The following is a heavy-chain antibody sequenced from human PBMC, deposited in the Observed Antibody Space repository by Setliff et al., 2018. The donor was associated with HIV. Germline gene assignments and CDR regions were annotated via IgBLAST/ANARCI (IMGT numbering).Heavy chain of an antibody. J-gene: IGHJ3*02. Sequence: PGGSLRLSCTASGFTFGDYVVSWVRQAPGKGLEWVGFIRSRAYGGTTEYAASVKGRFTISRDDPKSIAYLQMNSLKTEDTGVYYCTRTYGSGSYYNPLLDAFDIWGQGTMVTVSS. CDR1: GFTFGDYV. V-gene: IGHV3-49*04. D-gene: IGHD3-10*01. CDR3: TRTYGSGSYYNPLLDAFDI. CDR2: IRSRAYGGTT.